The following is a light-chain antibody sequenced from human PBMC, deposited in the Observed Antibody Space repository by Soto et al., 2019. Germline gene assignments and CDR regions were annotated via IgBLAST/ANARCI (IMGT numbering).Light chain of an antibody. CDR3: QQYGNEPIT. J-gene: IGKJ5*01. CDR1: QSVSID. Sequence: EIVMTQSPATVPVSPGERVTLSCRASQSVSIDLAWYQQKPGQAPRLLIYGASTRATDIPDRFSGSGSGTDFTLTISRVEPEDFAVYHCQQYGNEPITFGQGTRLEIK. CDR2: GAS. V-gene: IGKV3-15*01.